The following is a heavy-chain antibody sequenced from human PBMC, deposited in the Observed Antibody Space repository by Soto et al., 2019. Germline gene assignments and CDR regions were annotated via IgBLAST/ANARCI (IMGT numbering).Heavy chain of an antibody. Sequence: SETLSLTCAVSGGSISSGGYAWAWIRQPPGKGLEWVGYIYQSGSTYYNPSLKSRVSIAADRSKNQFSLNLASVTAADTAVYYCARSYSGGDAYFDYWGQGTVVTVSS. CDR3: ARSYSGGDAYFDY. V-gene: IGHV4-30-2*01. D-gene: IGHD2-21*02. CDR1: GGSISSGGYA. J-gene: IGHJ4*02. CDR2: IYQSGST.